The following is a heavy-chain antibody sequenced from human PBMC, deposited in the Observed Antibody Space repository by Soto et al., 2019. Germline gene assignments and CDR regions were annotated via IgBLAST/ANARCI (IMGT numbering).Heavy chain of an antibody. CDR3: ARGKWLRDLDY. J-gene: IGHJ4*02. D-gene: IGHD5-12*01. Sequence: QVQLVQSGAEVKKPGASVKVSCKASGYTFTSYHMHWVRQAPGQGLEWMGIINPSGGSTTYAQRLQGRVTMTRDTSTSTGYMGLSSRRSEDTAVYYCARGKWLRDLDYWGQGTLVTVSS. V-gene: IGHV1-46*03. CDR1: GYTFTSYH. CDR2: INPSGGST.